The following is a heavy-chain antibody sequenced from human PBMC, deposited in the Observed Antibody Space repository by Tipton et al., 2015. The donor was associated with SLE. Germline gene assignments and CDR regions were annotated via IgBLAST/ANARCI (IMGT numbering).Heavy chain of an antibody. Sequence: RSLRLSCAASGFTFSSYAMHWVRQAPGKGLEWVAVISYDGSNKYYADSVKGRFTISRDNSKNTLYLQMNSLRAEDTAVYYCARDTYPFWGKGTTVTVSS. V-gene: IGHV3-30-3*01. CDR2: ISYDGSNK. J-gene: IGHJ6*04. CDR1: GFTFSSYA. CDR3: ARDTYPF.